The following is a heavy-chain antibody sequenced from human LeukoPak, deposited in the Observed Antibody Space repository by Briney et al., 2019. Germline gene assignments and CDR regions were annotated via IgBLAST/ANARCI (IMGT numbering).Heavy chain of an antibody. CDR2: INPSGGST. CDR3: ARGMGKRSLFRGVIITNYYYYYMDV. Sequence: ASVKVSCKASGYTFTSYYMHWVRQAPGQGLEWMGIINPSGGSTSYAQKFQGRVTMTRDMSTSTVYMELSSLRSEDTAVYYCARGMGKRSLFRGVIITNYYYYYMDVWGKGTTVTISS. CDR1: GYTFTSYY. V-gene: IGHV1-46*01. J-gene: IGHJ6*03. D-gene: IGHD3-10*01.